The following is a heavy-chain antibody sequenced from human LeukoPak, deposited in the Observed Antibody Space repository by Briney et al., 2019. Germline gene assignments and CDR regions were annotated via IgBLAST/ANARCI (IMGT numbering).Heavy chain of an antibody. CDR3: AKMGSGYDADYYYYYMDV. D-gene: IGHD5-12*01. CDR1: GFTFSSYG. CDR2: IRYDGSNK. Sequence: GGSLRLSCAASGFTFSSYGMHWVRQAPGKGLEWVAFIRYDGSNKYYADSVKGRFTISRDNSENTLYLQMNSLRAEDTAVYYCAKMGSGYDADYYYYYMDVWGKGTTVTISS. V-gene: IGHV3-30*02. J-gene: IGHJ6*03.